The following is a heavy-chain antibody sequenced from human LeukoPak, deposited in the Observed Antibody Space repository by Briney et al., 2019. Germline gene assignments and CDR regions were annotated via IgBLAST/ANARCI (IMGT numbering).Heavy chain of an antibody. CDR1: GGSISSGTYY. D-gene: IGHD6-19*01. CDR3: ARGRRFPPGIAVAGTRGPFDY. Sequence: SETLSLTCTVSGGSISSGTYYWTWIRQPAGKGLEWIGRIYTSGSTKYNPSLKSRVTISVDTSKNQFSLKLTSVTAADTAVYYCARGRRFPPGIAVAGTRGPFDYWGQGTLVTVSS. CDR2: IYTSGST. V-gene: IGHV4-61*02. J-gene: IGHJ4*02.